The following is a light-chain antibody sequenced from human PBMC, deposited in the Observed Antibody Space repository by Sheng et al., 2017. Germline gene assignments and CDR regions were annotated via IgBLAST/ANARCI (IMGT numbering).Light chain of an antibody. Sequence: QPVLTQPPSVSGAPGQRVTISCTGSSSNIGAGYDVHWYQQLPGTAPKLLIYYNTNRPSGVPDRFSGSKSGTSASLAITGLQAEDEADYYCQSYDTGLSGSVFGGRDQADRP. CDR2: YNT. CDR3: QSYDTGLSGSV. CDR1: SSNIGAGYD. V-gene: IGLV1-40*01. J-gene: IGLJ3*02.